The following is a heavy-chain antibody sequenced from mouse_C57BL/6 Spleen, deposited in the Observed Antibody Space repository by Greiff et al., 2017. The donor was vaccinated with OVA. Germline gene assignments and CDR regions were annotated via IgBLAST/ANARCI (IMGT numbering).Heavy chain of an antibody. CDR2: ISYDGSN. D-gene: IGHD2-2*01. CDR3: APMVTYYAMDY. V-gene: IGHV3-6*01. J-gene: IGHJ4*01. Sequence: QSGPGLVKPSQSLSLTCSVTGYSITSGYYWNWIRQFPGNKLEWMGYISYDGSNNYNPSLKNRISITRDTSKNQFFLKLNSVTTEDTATYYCAPMVTYYAMDYWGQGTSVTVSS. CDR1: GYSITSGYY.